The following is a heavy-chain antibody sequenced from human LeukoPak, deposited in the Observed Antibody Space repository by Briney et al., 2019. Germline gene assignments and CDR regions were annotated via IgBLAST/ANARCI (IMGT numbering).Heavy chain of an antibody. CDR1: GFAFSSYA. D-gene: IGHD3-10*01. V-gene: IGHV3-23*01. J-gene: IGHJ4*02. CDR2: ISGSGGST. CDR3: AKGAVITMVRGVISAHFDY. Sequence: GASLRLSCAASGFAFSSYAMSWVRQAPGKGLEWVSAISGSGGSTYYADSVKGRFTISRDNSKNTLYLQMNSLRAEDTAVYYCAKGAVITMVRGVISAHFDYWGQGTLVTVSS.